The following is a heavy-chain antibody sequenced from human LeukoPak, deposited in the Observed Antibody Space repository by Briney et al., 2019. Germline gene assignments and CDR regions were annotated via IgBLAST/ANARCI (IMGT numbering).Heavy chain of an antibody. CDR3: ARDSVVVVAATPWFDP. CDR2: ISSSSSYI. D-gene: IGHD2-15*01. V-gene: IGHV3-21*01. Sequence: PGGSLRLSXAASGFTFSSYSMNWVRQAPGKGVEWVSYISSSSSYIYYADSVKGRFTISRDNAKNSLYLQMNSLRAEDTAVYYCARDSVVVVAATPWFDPWGQGTLVTVSS. J-gene: IGHJ5*02. CDR1: GFTFSSYS.